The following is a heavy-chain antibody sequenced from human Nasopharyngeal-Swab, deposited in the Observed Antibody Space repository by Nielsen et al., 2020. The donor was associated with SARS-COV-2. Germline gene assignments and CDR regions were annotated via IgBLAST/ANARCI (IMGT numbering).Heavy chain of an antibody. J-gene: IGHJ6*02. CDR3: ARDPTLTGYSNYYYYGMDV. CDR2: INPNSGGT. Sequence: ASVKVSCKASGYTFTSYAMNWVRQAPGQGLEWMGWINPNSGGTNYAQKFQGRVTMTRDTSISTAYMELSRLRSDDTAVYYCARDPTLTGYSNYYYYGMDVWGQGTTVTVSS. V-gene: IGHV1-2*02. CDR1: GYTFTSYA. D-gene: IGHD3-9*01.